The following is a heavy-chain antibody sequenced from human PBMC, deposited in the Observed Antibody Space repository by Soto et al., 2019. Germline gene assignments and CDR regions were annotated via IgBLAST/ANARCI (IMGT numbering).Heavy chain of an antibody. CDR2: IYYSGST. CDR3: ATWNTMVRGVIDY. V-gene: IGHV4-39*01. D-gene: IGHD3-10*01. Sequence: SETLSLTCTVSGSSISSSNYYWGWIRQPPGKGLEWIGSIYYSGSTYYNPSLKSRVTISVDTSNNQFSLKLSSVTAADTAVYYCATWNTMVRGVIDYWGQGTLVTVSS. CDR1: GSSISSSNYY. J-gene: IGHJ4*02.